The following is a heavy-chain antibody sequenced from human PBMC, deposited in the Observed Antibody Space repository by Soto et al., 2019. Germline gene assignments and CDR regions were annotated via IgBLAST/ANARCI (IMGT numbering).Heavy chain of an antibody. D-gene: IGHD2-8*01. Sequence: SETLSLTCAVYGGSFSGYYWSWIRQPPGKGLEWIGEINHSGSTNYNPSLKSRVTISVDTSKNQFSLKLSSVTAADTAVYYCARPRGYCTNGVCYSPKNWDVWGQGTTVTVSS. J-gene: IGHJ6*02. CDR3: ARPRGYCTNGVCYSPKNWDV. V-gene: IGHV4-34*01. CDR2: INHSGST. CDR1: GGSFSGYY.